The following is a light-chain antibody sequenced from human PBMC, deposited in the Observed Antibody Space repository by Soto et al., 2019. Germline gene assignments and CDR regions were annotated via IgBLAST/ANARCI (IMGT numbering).Light chain of an antibody. Sequence: DIQRTQSPSTLSGSVGDRVTITFLASQTISSWLAWYQQKPGKAPKLLIYKPSSLESGVPSRFSGSGSGTEFTLTISSLQPDDFATYYCPQYTSYRWTFGQRTKVDI. V-gene: IGKV1-5*03. CDR2: KPS. J-gene: IGKJ1*01. CDR3: PQYTSYRWT. CDR1: QTISSW.